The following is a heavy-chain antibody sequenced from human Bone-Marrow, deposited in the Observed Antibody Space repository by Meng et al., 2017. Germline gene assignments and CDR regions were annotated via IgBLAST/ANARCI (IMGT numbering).Heavy chain of an antibody. Sequence: GESLKISCAASGFTFSSYWMHWVRQAPGKGLVWVSRINSDGSSTSYADSVKGRFTISRDNAKNTLYLQMNSLRAEDTAVYYCARSYYYDSSGYSARYYYYGMDVWGQGTTVTVSS. J-gene: IGHJ6*02. V-gene: IGHV3-74*01. CDR1: GFTFSSYW. D-gene: IGHD3-22*01. CDR3: ARSYYYDSSGYSARYYYYGMDV. CDR2: INSDGSST.